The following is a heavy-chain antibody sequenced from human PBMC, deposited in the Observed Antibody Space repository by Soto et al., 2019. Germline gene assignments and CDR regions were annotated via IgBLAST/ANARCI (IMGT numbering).Heavy chain of an antibody. V-gene: IGHV3-23*01. Sequence: EVQLLESGGGLVQPGGSLRLSCAASGFTFSSYAMSWVRQAPGKGLEWVSAISGSGGSTYYADSVKGRFTISRDNSTITLYLQMNSLRAEDTAVYYCAKDAVAGTSIWYFDLWGRGTLVTVSS. CDR2: ISGSGGST. CDR1: GFTFSSYA. J-gene: IGHJ2*01. D-gene: IGHD6-19*01. CDR3: AKDAVAGTSIWYFDL.